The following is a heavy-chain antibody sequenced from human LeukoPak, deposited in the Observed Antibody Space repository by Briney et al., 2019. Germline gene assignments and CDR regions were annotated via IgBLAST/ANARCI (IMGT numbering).Heavy chain of an antibody. J-gene: IGHJ4*02. CDR3: AKSGSSGWPQKVDY. Sequence: GGSLRLSCAASGFTFSSYGMHWVRQAPGKGLEWVAVISYDGSNKYYADSVKGRFTISRDNSKNTLYLQTNSLRAEDTAVYYCAKSGSSGWPQKVDYWGQGTLVTVSS. CDR1: GFTFSSYG. D-gene: IGHD6-19*01. CDR2: ISYDGSNK. V-gene: IGHV3-30*18.